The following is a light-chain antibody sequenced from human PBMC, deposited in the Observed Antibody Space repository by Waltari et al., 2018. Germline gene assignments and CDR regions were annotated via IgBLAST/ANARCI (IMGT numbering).Light chain of an antibody. V-gene: IGLV2-14*01. CDR3: NSYAGSSSWV. Sequence: QSALTQPASVSGSPGQSITISCTGTSSDVGFYNYVSWYQQHPGKAPKLLIYDVSERPSWVSNLFSGSKSGNTASLTISGLQAEDEADYYCNSYAGSSSWVFGGGTKLTVL. J-gene: IGLJ3*02. CDR1: SSDVGFYNY. CDR2: DVS.